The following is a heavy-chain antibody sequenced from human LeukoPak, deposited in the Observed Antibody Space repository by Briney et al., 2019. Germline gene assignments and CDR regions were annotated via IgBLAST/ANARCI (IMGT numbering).Heavy chain of an antibody. J-gene: IGHJ4*02. CDR3: ARAGPIDY. CDR2: IYSGGST. V-gene: IGHV3-53*01. Sequence: PGGSLRLSCAASGFIVSSKYMSWVRQAPGKGLEWVSVIYSGGSTYYAASVEGRFTISRDNSKNTVYLQMNNLRVDDTAVYYCARAGPIDYWGQGILVTVS. CDR1: GFIVSSKY.